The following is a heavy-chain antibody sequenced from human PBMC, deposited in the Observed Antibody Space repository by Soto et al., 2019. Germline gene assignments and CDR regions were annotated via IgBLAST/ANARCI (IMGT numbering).Heavy chain of an antibody. Sequence: GXSXRLSCSASGFTFGTFTMNWVRQAPGKXLEWVXFISNSGDNIXXADSVKGXXNIYRDNSKNTLYLQMNSLRAEDTAVYYCAFDYWGHGTLVTVSS. CDR1: GFTFGTFT. CDR2: ISNSGDNI. J-gene: IGHJ4*03. V-gene: IGHV3-21*04. CDR3: AFDY.